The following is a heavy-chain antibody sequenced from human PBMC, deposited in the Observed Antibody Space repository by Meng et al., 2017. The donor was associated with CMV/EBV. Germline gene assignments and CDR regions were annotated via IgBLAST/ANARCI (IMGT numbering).Heavy chain of an antibody. Sequence: GESLKISCVGSGFIFSDYYMSWIRQAPGKGLEIVSDISSSGASIYYAESVEGRFTISRDNARNSLYLQMNTLRAEDTAVYYCARDETATQSERSAYSPDAFDIWGQGTMVTVSS. CDR3: ARDETATQSERSAYSPDAFDI. J-gene: IGHJ3*02. D-gene: IGHD3-22*01. CDR2: ISSSGASI. V-gene: IGHV3-11*01. CDR1: GFIFSDYY.